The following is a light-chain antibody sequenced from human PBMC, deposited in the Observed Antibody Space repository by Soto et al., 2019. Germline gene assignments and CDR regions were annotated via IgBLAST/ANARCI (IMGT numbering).Light chain of an antibody. CDR3: QQYHSDPLT. CDR1: QSVLSKGQNY. J-gene: IGKJ5*01. Sequence: DIVMTQSPDSLAVSLGERATIKCKSSQSVLSKGQNYLAWFQQKPGQPPELIIYWASTRESGVPDRFSGSGSGTDFTLTISSLQAEDVAVYYFQQYHSDPLTFGQGTRLAIK. V-gene: IGKV4-1*01. CDR2: WAS.